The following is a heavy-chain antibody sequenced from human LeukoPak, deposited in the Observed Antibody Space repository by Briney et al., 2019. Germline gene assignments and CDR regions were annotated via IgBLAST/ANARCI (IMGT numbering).Heavy chain of an antibody. CDR3: AREKADNDLDY. D-gene: IGHD3-16*01. V-gene: IGHV3-48*01. J-gene: IGHJ4*02. CDR2: ISGDSSTI. Sequence: GVSLRLSCTVSGFTFSSYAMSWVRQAPGKGLEWVSAISGDSSTIYYADSVKGRFIISRDNAKNSLFLQMNSLRAEDTAVYYCAREKADNDLDYWGQGTLVTVSS. CDR1: GFTFSSYA.